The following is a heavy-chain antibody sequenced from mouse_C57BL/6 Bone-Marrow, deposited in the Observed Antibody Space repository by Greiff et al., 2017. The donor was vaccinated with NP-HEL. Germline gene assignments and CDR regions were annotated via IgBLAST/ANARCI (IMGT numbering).Heavy chain of an antibody. D-gene: IGHD1-1*01. V-gene: IGHV14-2*01. CDR1: GFNIKDYY. J-gene: IGHJ2*01. Sequence: EVQLQESGAELVKPGASVKLSCTASGFNIKDYYMHWVKQRTEQGLEWIGRIDPEDGETKYAPKFQGKATITADTASNTAYLQLSSLTSQDTAVYYCARSDTTVVATNYWGQGTTLTVSS. CDR2: IDPEDGET. CDR3: ARSDTTVVATNY.